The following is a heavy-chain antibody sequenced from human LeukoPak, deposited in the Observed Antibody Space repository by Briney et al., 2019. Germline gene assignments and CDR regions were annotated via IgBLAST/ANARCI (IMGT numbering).Heavy chain of an antibody. D-gene: IGHD2/OR15-2a*01. CDR1: GYTFTSYY. J-gene: IGHJ5*02. Sequence: ASVKVSCKGSGYTFTSYYMHWVRQAPGQGLEWMGIINPSGGSTSYAQKFQGRVTMTEDTSTDTAYLELSSLRSEDTAVYCCAAELRILLNNWFDPWGQGTLVTVSS. CDR3: AAELRILLNNWFDP. CDR2: INPSGGST. V-gene: IGHV1-46*01.